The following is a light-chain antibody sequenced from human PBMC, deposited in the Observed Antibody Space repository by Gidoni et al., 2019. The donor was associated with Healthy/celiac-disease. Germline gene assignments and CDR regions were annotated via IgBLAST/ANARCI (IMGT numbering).Light chain of an antibody. J-gene: IGKJ4*01. V-gene: IGKV1-5*03. Sequence: DIQMTQSPSTLPASVGDRVTITCRARQSISSWLAWYQQKPGKAPKLLIYKASSLESGVPSRFSGSGSGTEFTLTISSLQPDDFATYYCQQYNSYPLTFGGGTKVEIK. CDR3: QQYNSYPLT. CDR1: QSISSW. CDR2: KAS.